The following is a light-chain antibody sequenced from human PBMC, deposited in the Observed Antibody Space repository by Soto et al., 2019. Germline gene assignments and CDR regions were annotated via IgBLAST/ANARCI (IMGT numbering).Light chain of an antibody. CDR3: QQFSSYPLT. J-gene: IGKJ4*01. CDR2: GAS. Sequence: EIVMTQSPATLSVSPGARATLSCRASQSVSSSYLAWYQQKPGQAPRLLIYGASSRATGIPDRFSGGGSGTDFTLTISRLEPEDFAVYYCQQFSSYPLTFGGGTKVDIK. V-gene: IGKV3-20*01. CDR1: QSVSSSY.